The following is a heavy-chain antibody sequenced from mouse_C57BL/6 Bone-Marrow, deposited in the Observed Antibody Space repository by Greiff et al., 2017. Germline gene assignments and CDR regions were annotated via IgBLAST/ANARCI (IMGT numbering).Heavy chain of an antibody. CDR3: ARGGIDYYGSSFYFDY. CDR1: GYSITSGYY. J-gene: IGHJ2*01. Sequence: EVQLQQSGPGLVKPSQSLSLTCSVTGYSITSGYYWNWIRQFPGNKLEWMGYISYDGSNNYNPSLKNRISITRDTSKNQFFLKLNSVTTEDTATYYCARGGIDYYGSSFYFDYWGQGTTLTVSS. CDR2: ISYDGSN. V-gene: IGHV3-6*01. D-gene: IGHD1-1*01.